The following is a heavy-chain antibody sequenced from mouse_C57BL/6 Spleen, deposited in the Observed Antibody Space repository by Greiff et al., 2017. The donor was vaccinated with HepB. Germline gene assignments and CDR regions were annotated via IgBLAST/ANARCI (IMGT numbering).Heavy chain of an antibody. D-gene: IGHD2-4*01. V-gene: IGHV1-50*01. Sequence: QVQLQQPGAELVKPGASVKLSCKASGYTFTSYWMQWVKQRPGQGLEWIGEIDPSDSYTNYNQKFKGKATLTVDTSSSTAYMQLSSLTSEDSAVYYCARGRLRRGGYAMDYWGQGTSVTVSS. CDR3: ARGRLRRGGYAMDY. CDR2: IDPSDSYT. CDR1: GYTFTSYW. J-gene: IGHJ4*01.